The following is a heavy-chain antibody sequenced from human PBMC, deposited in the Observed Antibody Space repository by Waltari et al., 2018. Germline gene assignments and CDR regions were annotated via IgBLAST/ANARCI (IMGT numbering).Heavy chain of an antibody. D-gene: IGHD6-13*01. CDR2: IYSGGST. CDR3: ARDFRGTAAAGYFDY. J-gene: IGHJ4*02. V-gene: IGHV3-53*01. CDR1: GFTVGSNY. Sequence: EVQLVESGGGLLQRGGSLRLSCAASGFTVGSNYMRWGRRAPGKGLEWVSVIYSGGSTYYADSVKCRFTISRDNSKNTLYLQMNSLRAEDTAVYYCARDFRGTAAAGYFDYWGQGTLVTVSS.